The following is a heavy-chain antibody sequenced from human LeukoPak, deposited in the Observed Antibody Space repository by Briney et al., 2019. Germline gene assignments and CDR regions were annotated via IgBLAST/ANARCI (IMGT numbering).Heavy chain of an antibody. J-gene: IGHJ4*02. CDR3: ARDLPYSSSWNSIDY. Sequence: GASVKVSCKASGYTFTSYGICWGRHAPGQGLEWKGGISTYKGKTNYAQKIQGRVTMTTDTSTSTAYMELSSLRSADTAVYYCARDLPYSSSWNSIDYWGQGTPVTVSS. CDR2: ISTYKGKT. V-gene: IGHV1-18*01. CDR1: GYTFTSYG. D-gene: IGHD6-13*01.